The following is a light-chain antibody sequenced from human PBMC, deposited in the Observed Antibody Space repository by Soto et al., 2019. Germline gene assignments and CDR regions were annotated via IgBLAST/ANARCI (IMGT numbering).Light chain of an antibody. CDR1: QTISGW. CDR2: KAS. CDR3: QQYDSYPWT. V-gene: IGKV1-5*03. J-gene: IGKJ1*01. Sequence: DIQMTQSPSTLSASVGDRVTLTCRASQTISGWLAWYQQKPGQAPKLLTFKASSLQHGVRFKFSGSGSGTEFTLTMSSLQPDDFAAYYCQQYDSYPWTSGQGTKV.